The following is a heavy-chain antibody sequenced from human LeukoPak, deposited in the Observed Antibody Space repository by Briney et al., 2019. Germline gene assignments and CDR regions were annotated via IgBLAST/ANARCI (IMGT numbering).Heavy chain of an antibody. CDR3: ARTTSFTASGYDY. D-gene: IGHD6-25*01. J-gene: IGHJ4*02. CDR2: MNPNNGDS. CDR1: GYTFTNYH. V-gene: IGHV1-8*03. Sequence: GASVKVSCKASGYTFTNYHINWVRQATRQGVEWMGRMNPNNGDSGYAQKFQGRVTITRDTSISTSYMELRSLRSDDTAVYFCARTTSFTASGYDYWGQGTLVTVSS.